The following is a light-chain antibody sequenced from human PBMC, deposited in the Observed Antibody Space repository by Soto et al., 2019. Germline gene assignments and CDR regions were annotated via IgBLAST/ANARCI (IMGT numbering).Light chain of an antibody. Sequence: QSVLTQPPSVSGAPGQRVSISCTGSTSNIGAPYDVHWYQHLPGTAPKLLIYGDNNRPSGVPDRFSGSKSGTSASLAITRLQAEDEADYYCAAWDDSLRGHWAFGGGTKLTVL. J-gene: IGLJ3*02. CDR1: TSNIGAPYD. CDR3: AAWDDSLRGHWA. CDR2: GDN. V-gene: IGLV1-40*01.